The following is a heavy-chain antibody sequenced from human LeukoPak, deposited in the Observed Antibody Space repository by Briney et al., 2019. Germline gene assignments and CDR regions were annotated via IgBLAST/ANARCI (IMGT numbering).Heavy chain of an antibody. J-gene: IGHJ4*02. CDR3: ARDWGNWGYGWYFDH. CDR2: ISHDGNNK. CDR1: GFSFSTYG. V-gene: IGHV3-30*03. Sequence: GTSLRLSCAASGFSFSTYGMHWVRQAPGKGLEWVAAISHDGNNKYYVDSVKGRFTISRDNSKNTLYLQMNSLRAEDTAVYYCARDWGNWGYGWYFDHWGQGTPVTVSS. D-gene: IGHD7-27*01.